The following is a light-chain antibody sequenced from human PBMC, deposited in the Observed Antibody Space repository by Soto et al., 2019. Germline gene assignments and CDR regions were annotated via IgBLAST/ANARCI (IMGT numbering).Light chain of an antibody. V-gene: IGLV4-60*02. CDR3: ETWDSTTLV. CDR1: SGHSSYI. Sequence: QLVLTQSSSASASLGSSVKLTCTLSSGHSSYIIAWHQQQPGKAPRYLMKLEGSGSYNKGSGVPARFSGSSSGADRYLTIADLQFADEADHYCETWDSTTLVFGGGTKLTVL. J-gene: IGLJ3*02. CDR2: LEGSGSY.